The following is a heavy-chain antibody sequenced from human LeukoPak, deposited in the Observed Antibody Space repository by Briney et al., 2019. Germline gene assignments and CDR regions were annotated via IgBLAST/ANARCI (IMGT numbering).Heavy chain of an antibody. J-gene: IGHJ3*02. V-gene: IGHV3-9*01. CDR2: ISWNSGSI. Sequence: PGGSLRLSCAASGFTFSSYAMSWVRQAPGKGLEWVSGISWNSGSIGYADSVKGRFTISRDNAKNSLYLQMNSLRAEDTALYYCAMTTVTYDAFDIWGQGTMVTVSS. CDR3: AMTTVTYDAFDI. CDR1: GFTFSSYA. D-gene: IGHD4-17*01.